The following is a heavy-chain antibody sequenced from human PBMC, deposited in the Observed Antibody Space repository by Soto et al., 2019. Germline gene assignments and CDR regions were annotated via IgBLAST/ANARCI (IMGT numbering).Heavy chain of an antibody. CDR2: IYSGGST. J-gene: IGHJ6*02. D-gene: IGHD5-18*01. CDR3: VGRGHRRAEYGMDV. CDR1: GFTVSNSY. Sequence: EVQLVESGGGLIQPGGSLRLSCAASGFTVSNSYMSWVRQAPGKGLVWVSVIYSGGSTYYADSVKGRFTISSANSKNTSFLHMNSLSADDTAVHYCVGRGHRRAEYGMDVWGQGTTVTVSS. V-gene: IGHV3-53*01.